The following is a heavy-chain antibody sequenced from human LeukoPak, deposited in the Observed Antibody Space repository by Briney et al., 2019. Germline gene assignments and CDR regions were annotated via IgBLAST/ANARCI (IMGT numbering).Heavy chain of an antibody. V-gene: IGHV4-39*01. D-gene: IGHD3-3*01. Sequence: PSETLSLTCTVSGGSISSSRYSWGWIRQPPGKGLEWIGSIYYSGSTYYNPSLKSRVTISVDTSKNQFSLKLSSVTAADTAVYYCARPSRFLEWFEAFDIWGQGTMVTVSS. CDR2: IYYSGST. CDR3: ARPSRFLEWFEAFDI. J-gene: IGHJ3*02. CDR1: GGSISSSRYS.